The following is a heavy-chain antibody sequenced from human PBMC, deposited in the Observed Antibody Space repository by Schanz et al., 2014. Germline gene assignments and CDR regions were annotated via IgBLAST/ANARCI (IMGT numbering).Heavy chain of an antibody. Sequence: QVQLVQSGSEVKKPGASVKVSCKASGYTFASYGVTWVRQAPGQGLEWMGWVSAWNGHTNYAQKLQGRVTMTTDTSTSTAYMELRSLRSDDTAVYYCARGGYSSGWYDRDIAHFDYWGQGTLVTVSS. D-gene: IGHD6-19*01. CDR2: VSAWNGHT. V-gene: IGHV1-18*04. CDR1: GYTFASYG. CDR3: ARGGYSSGWYDRDIAHFDY. J-gene: IGHJ4*02.